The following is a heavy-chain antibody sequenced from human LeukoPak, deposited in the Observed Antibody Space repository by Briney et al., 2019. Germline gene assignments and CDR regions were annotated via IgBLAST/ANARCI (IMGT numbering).Heavy chain of an antibody. CDR2: IYTSGST. V-gene: IGHV4-4*07. J-gene: IGHJ6*04. CDR1: APSIITCY. CDR3: PRDLYGYYGAMDV. Sequence: SETLSLTFTVSAPSIITCYGSSIRQPAGKGLEWIGRIYTSGSTNYNPSLKSRVTMSVDVSKNQFSLKVRSVTAADTAVYYWPRDLYGYYGAMDVWGKGTTVIVSA. D-gene: IGHD4-17*01.